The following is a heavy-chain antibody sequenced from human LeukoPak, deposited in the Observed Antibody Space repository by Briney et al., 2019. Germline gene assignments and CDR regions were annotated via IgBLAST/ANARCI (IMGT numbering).Heavy chain of an antibody. CDR3: ARDLCSSGHTPPHFDY. J-gene: IGHJ4*02. V-gene: IGHV3-30*04. Sequence: GGSLRLSCAASGFTFSSYAMHWVRQAPGKGLEWVAVISYDGSNKYYADSVKGRFTISRDNSKNTLYLQMDSLRAEDTALYYCARDLCSSGHTPPHFDYWGQGTRVSVSS. D-gene: IGHD2-2*01. CDR2: ISYDGSNK. CDR1: GFTFSSYA.